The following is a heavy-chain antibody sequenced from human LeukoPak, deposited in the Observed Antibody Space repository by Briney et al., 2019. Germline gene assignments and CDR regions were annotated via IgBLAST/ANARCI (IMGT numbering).Heavy chain of an antibody. CDR2: IKQDGSEK. D-gene: IGHD2-2*01. CDR3: ARGSYCSSTSCYAIGAFDI. CDR1: GFTFSSYW. J-gene: IGHJ3*02. V-gene: IGHV3-7*01. Sequence: GGSLRLSCAASGFTFSSYWMSWVRQAPGKGLEWVANIKQDGSEKYYVDSVKGRFTISRDSAKNSLYLQMNSLRAEDTAVYYCARGSYCSSTSCYAIGAFDIWGQGTMVTVSS.